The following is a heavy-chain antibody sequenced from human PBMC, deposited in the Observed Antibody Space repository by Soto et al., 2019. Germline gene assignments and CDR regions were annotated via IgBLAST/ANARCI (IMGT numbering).Heavy chain of an antibody. J-gene: IGHJ4*02. CDR2: FYYSGST. D-gene: IGHD2-21*01. V-gene: IGHV4-39*01. Sequence: SETLSLTCTVSGGSISSSSYYWGWIRQPPGKGLEWIGSFYYSGSTYYNPSLRSRVTLSVDTSKNQFSLKLNSVTAADTAMYYCATWTLERLPTPGPFDYWGQGTLVTVSS. CDR1: GGSISSSSYY. CDR3: ATWTLERLPTPGPFDY.